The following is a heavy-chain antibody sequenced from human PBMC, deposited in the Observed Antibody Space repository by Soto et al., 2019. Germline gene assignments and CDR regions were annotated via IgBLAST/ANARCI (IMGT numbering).Heavy chain of an antibody. V-gene: IGHV4-61*01. Sequence: SETLSLTCSVSGGSVRSGSYYWTWIRQPPGKGLEWIGYIYQSGTTNYNASLKSRVTISVDTSKNQFSLKLNSVTAADTAVYYCARLPYYDTPPVTFDIWGQGAMVTVSS. CDR1: GGSVRSGSYY. D-gene: IGHD3-22*01. J-gene: IGHJ3*02. CDR3: ARLPYYDTPPVTFDI. CDR2: IYQSGTT.